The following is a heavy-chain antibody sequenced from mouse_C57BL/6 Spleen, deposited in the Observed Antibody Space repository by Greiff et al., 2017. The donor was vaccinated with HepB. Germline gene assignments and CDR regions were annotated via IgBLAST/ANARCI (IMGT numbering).Heavy chain of an antibody. Sequence: EVKLQESGPGMVKPSQSLSLTCTVTGYSITSGYDWHWIRHFPGNKLEWMGYISYSGSTNYNPSLKSRISITHDTSKNHFFLKLNSVTTEDTATYYCAREIRYGSSRYFDVWGTGTTVTVSS. D-gene: IGHD1-1*01. CDR1: GYSITSGYD. CDR2: ISYSGST. CDR3: AREIRYGSSRYFDV. J-gene: IGHJ1*03. V-gene: IGHV3-1*01.